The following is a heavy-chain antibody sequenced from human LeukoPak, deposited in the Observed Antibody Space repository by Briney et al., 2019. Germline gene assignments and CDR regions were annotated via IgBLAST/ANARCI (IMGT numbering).Heavy chain of an antibody. D-gene: IGHD6-13*01. CDR1: GFIFIDYG. Sequence: GGSLRLSCAASGFIFIDYGMHWVRQAPGKGLEWVAFISNDGYNKNYPDSVKGRFTISRDNSKSTLYLQMNSLRAEDTAVYYCAKGRGSTGWSPLDYWGQGTLVTVSS. V-gene: IGHV3-30*18. CDR3: AKGRGSTGWSPLDY. CDR2: ISNDGYNK. J-gene: IGHJ4*02.